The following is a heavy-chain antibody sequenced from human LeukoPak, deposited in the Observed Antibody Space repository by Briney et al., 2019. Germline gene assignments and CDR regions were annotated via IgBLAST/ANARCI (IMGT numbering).Heavy chain of an antibody. CDR3: AKHKGAGSRYSYSMDV. J-gene: IGHJ6*03. D-gene: IGHD6-13*01. CDR2: ISGSGDGT. Sequence: GGSLRLSCAASGFTFVTFAMGWVRQAPGKGLEWVSTISGSGDGTYYADSVKGRFTISRDNSKNTLYLQMNSLRAEDTAVYYCAKHKGAGSRYSYSMDVWGKGATVTVSS. CDR1: GFTFVTFA. V-gene: IGHV3-23*01.